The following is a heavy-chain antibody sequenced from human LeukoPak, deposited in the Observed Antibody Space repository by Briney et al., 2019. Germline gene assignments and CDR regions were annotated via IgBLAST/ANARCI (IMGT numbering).Heavy chain of an antibody. CDR3: ARAYSERYGLGYYYMDV. CDR1: GFTFSSYW. D-gene: IGHD1-26*01. J-gene: IGHJ6*03. Sequence: GGSLRLSCAASGFTFSSYWMHWVRQAPGKGLVWVSRINSDGSSTSYADSVKGRFTTSRDNAKKSVYLQMNSLRAEDTAVYYCARAYSERYGLGYYYMDVWGKGTTVTISS. CDR2: INSDGSST. V-gene: IGHV3-74*01.